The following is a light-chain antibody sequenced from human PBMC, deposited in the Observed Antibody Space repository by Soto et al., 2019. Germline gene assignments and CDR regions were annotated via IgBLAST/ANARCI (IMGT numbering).Light chain of an antibody. Sequence: IQITQSPSTVSASVGDRVTITCLASQSISSWLAWYQQKPGKAPKLLIYDASSLESGVPSRFSGSGSGTEFTLTISSLQPDDFATYYCQQYNSYPITFGQGTRLEI. J-gene: IGKJ5*01. V-gene: IGKV1-5*01. CDR3: QQYNSYPIT. CDR1: QSISSW. CDR2: DAS.